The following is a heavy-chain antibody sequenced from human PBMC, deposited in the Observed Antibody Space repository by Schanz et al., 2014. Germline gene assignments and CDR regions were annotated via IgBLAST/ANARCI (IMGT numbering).Heavy chain of an antibody. CDR3: ASDYNYFETEAP. J-gene: IGHJ5*02. D-gene: IGHD3-16*01. V-gene: IGHV3-21*06. Sequence: EVQLLESGGGLVQPGGSLRLSCAASGFIFSAYTMNWVRQAPGKGLEWVSSISSSGSSIYYADSVKGRFTISRDNANNSLFLRMNSLRAEDTAVYYCASDYNYFETEAPWGQGTLVTVSS. CDR2: ISSSGSSI. CDR1: GFIFSAYT.